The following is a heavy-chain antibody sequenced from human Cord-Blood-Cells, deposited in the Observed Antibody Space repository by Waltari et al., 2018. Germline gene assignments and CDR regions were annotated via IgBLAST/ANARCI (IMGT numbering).Heavy chain of an antibody. J-gene: IGHJ4*02. V-gene: IGHV2-5*01. Sequence: QNTLKESGPTLVKPTQTLTLSCTYSGLSLSTSRVCVGWIRQPPGKALAWLALIYWNDDKRYSPSLKSRLTSTKDTSKNQGVLTMINMDPVDTATYYCAHRRNYFDYWGQGTLVTVSS. CDR3: AHRRNYFDY. CDR2: IYWNDDK. CDR1: GLSLSTSRVC.